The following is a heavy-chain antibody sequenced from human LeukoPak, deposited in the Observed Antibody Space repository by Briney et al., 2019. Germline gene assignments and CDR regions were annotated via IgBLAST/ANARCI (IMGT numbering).Heavy chain of an antibody. D-gene: IGHD6-6*01. CDR2: ISWNGGSI. J-gene: IGHJ4*02. CDR1: GFTFDDYA. CDR3: AKDYTGLPYRSSSWFDY. Sequence: PGRSLRLSCAASGFTFDDYAMHWVRQAPGKGLEWVSCISWNGGSICYADSVKGRFTISRDNAKNSLYLQMNSLRAEETALYYCAKDYTGLPYRSSSWFDYWGQGTLVTVSS. V-gene: IGHV3-9*01.